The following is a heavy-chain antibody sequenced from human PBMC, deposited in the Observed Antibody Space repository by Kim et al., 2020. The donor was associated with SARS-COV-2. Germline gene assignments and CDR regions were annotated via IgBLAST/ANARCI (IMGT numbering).Heavy chain of an antibody. D-gene: IGHD6-6*01. CDR3: ASRIAARRPVDY. J-gene: IGHJ4*02. V-gene: IGHV4-34*01. CDR2: INHSGST. CDR1: GGSFSGYY. Sequence: SETLSLTCAVYGGSFSGYYWSWIRQPPGKGLEWIGEINHSGSTNYNPSLKSRVTISVDTSKNQFSLKLSSVTAADTAVYYCASRIAARRPVDYWGQGTLVTVSS.